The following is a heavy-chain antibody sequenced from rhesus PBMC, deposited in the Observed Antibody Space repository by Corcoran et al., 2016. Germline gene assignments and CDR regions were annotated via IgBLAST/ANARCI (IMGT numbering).Heavy chain of an antibody. Sequence: EVQLVESGGGLVQPGGSLRLSCAASGFTFSSYVMSWVRQAPGQGLEWVSYISNGGGSTYYADSVKGRFTISRDNSKNTLSLQMNSLRAEDTAVYYCAKPYGLDSRGQGVVVTVSS. J-gene: IGHJ6*01. CDR2: ISNGGGST. CDR3: AKPYGLDS. CDR1: GFTFSSYV. V-gene: IGHV3S5*01.